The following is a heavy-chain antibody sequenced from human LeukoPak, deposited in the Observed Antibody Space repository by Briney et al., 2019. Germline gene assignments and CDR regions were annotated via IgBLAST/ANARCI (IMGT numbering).Heavy chain of an antibody. D-gene: IGHD3-22*01. Sequence: GGSLRLSCAASGFTFSSYAMSWVRQAPGKGLEWVSAISGSGGSTYYADSVKGRFTISRDNSKNTLYLQMNSLRAADTAVYYCARVKGLGYDSNYYYMDVWGKGTTVIVSS. V-gene: IGHV3-23*01. CDR1: GFTFSSYA. CDR3: ARVKGLGYDSNYYYMDV. CDR2: ISGSGGST. J-gene: IGHJ6*03.